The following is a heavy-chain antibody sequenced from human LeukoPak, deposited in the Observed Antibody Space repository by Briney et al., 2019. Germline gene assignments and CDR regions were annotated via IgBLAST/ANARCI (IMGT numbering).Heavy chain of an antibody. D-gene: IGHD3-3*01. CDR2: ISYDGSNK. J-gene: IGHJ4*02. CDR1: GFTFSSYG. Sequence: GGSLRLSCAASGFTFSSYGMHWVRQAPGKGLEWVAVISYDGSNKYYADSVKGRFTISRDNSKNTLYLQMNSLRAEDTAVYYCAKEYYDFWSGYFEHYFDYWGRGTLVTVSS. V-gene: IGHV3-30*18. CDR3: AKEYYDFWSGYFEHYFDY.